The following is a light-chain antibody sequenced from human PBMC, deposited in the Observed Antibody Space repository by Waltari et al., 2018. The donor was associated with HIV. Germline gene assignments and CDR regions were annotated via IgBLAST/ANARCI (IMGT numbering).Light chain of an antibody. J-gene: IGLJ3*02. V-gene: IGLV3-27*01. Sequence: SYELTQPSSVSVSPGQPARITCSGDALTTYYARWYQQKPGQAPVLVIYKNTERPSGIPGRFSGSRSGTTVTLTISGAQVGDEADYYCFSAADDNLRVFGGGTKLTVL. CDR2: KNT. CDR1: ALTTYY. CDR3: FSAADDNLRV.